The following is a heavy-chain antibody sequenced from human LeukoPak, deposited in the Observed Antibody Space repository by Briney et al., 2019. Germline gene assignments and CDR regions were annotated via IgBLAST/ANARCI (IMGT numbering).Heavy chain of an antibody. CDR2: INHSGST. J-gene: IGHJ4*02. CDR3: ARAPIAAPIDY. CDR1: GGSFSGYY. Sequence: SETLSLTCAVYGGSFSGYYWSWIRQPPGKGLEWIGEINHSGSTNYNPSLKSRVTISVDTSKNQFPLKLSSVTAADTAVYYCARAPIAAPIDYWGQGTLVTVSS. D-gene: IGHD6-13*01. V-gene: IGHV4-34*01.